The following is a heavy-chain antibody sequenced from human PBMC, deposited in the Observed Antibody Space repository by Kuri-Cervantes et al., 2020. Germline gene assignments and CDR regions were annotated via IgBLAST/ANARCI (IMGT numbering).Heavy chain of an antibody. Sequence: GESLKISCAASGFIVSGNFMNWVRQAPGKGLEWVAVISYDGSNKYYADSVKGRFTISRDNSKNTLYLQMNSLRAEDTAVYYCARDQPLLAAATLDYWGQGTLVT. CDR1: GFIVSGNF. D-gene: IGHD6-13*01. V-gene: IGHV3-30-3*01. CDR2: ISYDGSNK. CDR3: ARDQPLLAAATLDY. J-gene: IGHJ4*02.